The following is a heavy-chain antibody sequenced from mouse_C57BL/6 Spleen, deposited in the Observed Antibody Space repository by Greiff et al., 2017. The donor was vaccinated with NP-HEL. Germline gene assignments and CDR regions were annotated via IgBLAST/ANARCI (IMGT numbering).Heavy chain of an antibody. CDR1: GFTFSSYA. CDR3: TRVSSGYKYYFDY. J-gene: IGHJ2*01. D-gene: IGHD3-2*02. CDR2: ISSGGDYT. V-gene: IGHV5-9-1*02. Sequence: EVQLVESGEGLVKPGGSLKLSCAASGFTFSSYAMSWVRQTPEKRLEWVAYISSGGDYTYYADTVKGRFTISRDNARNTLYLQMSSLKSEDTAMYYCTRVSSGYKYYFDYWGQGTTLTVSS.